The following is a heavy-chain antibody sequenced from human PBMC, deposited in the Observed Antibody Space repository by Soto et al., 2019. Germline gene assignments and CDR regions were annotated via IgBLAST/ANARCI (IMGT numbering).Heavy chain of an antibody. CDR1: GGSFSGYY. V-gene: IGHV4-34*01. CDR2: INHSGST. D-gene: IGHD3-3*01. Sequence: PSETLSLTCAVYGGSFSGYYWSWIRQPPGKGLEWIGEINHSGSTNYNPSLKSRVTISVDTSKNQFSLKLSSVTAADTAVYYCERGRSALRFLEWLSDYYGMDVWGQGTTVTVSS. CDR3: ERGRSALRFLEWLSDYYGMDV. J-gene: IGHJ6*02.